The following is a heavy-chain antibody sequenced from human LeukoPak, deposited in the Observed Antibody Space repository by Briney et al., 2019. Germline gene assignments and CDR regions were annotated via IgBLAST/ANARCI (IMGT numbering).Heavy chain of an antibody. CDR3: ERKILRYSPFDY. D-gene: IGHD3-9*01. CDR2: IYFSGST. CDR1: GGSISSYY. V-gene: IGHV4-59*08. Sequence: AETLSLTCTVSGGSISSYYWSWIRQPPGKGLEWIGYIYFSGSTNYNPSLKSRVTISVDTSKNQFSLKLSSVTAADTAVYYCERKILRYSPFDYWGQGTLVTVSS. J-gene: IGHJ4*02.